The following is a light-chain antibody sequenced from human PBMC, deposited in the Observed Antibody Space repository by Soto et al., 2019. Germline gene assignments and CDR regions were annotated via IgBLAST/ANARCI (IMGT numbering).Light chain of an antibody. Sequence: EIVLTQSPGSLSLSLGARATLSCRASQSVDSAFFAWYQQKPGQPPRLLMAGASRRATGIPERVRGSGSGTDFTRTISRLEAEDVAVYYCQQYASALTFGQGTKVEI. J-gene: IGKJ1*01. CDR1: QSVDSAF. V-gene: IGKV3-20*01. CDR2: GAS. CDR3: QQYASALT.